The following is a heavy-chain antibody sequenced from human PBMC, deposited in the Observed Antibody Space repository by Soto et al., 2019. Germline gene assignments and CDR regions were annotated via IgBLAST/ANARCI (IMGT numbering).Heavy chain of an antibody. D-gene: IGHD6-19*01. V-gene: IGHV3-7*01. CDR1: GFTFSDYT. CDR2: IKKDGSEK. Sequence: PGGSLRLSCAASGFTFSDYTMSWVRQAPGKGLEWVANIKKDGSEKYYVDSVKGRFTISRDNAKNSLYLQMNSLRAEDTAVYYCARAGQEAGNNYYYYYGMDVWGQGTTVTVS. CDR3: ARAGQEAGNNYYYYYGMDV. J-gene: IGHJ6*02.